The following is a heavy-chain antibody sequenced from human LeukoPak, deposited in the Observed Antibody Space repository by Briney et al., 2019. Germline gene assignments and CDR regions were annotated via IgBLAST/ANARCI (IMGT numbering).Heavy chain of an antibody. Sequence: SETLSLTCTVSGGSISSYYWSWIRQPPGKGLEWIGYIYYSGSTNYNPSLKSRVTMSVDTSKNQFSLKLSSVTAADTAVYYCARDISVFSGNSDYFDYWGQGTLVTVSS. CDR2: IYYSGST. V-gene: IGHV4-59*12. D-gene: IGHD4-23*01. CDR1: GGSISSYY. CDR3: ARDISVFSGNSDYFDY. J-gene: IGHJ4*02.